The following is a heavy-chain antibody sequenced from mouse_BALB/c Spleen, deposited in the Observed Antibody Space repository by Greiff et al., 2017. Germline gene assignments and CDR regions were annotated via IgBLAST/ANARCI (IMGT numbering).Heavy chain of an antibody. J-gene: IGHJ3*01. CDR3: AREGYGTPWFAY. CDR2: ISSGGST. CDR1: GFTFSSYA. D-gene: IGHD2-1*01. Sequence: EVQLVESGGGLVKPGGSLKLSCAASGFTFSSYAMSWVRQTPEKRLEWVASISSGGSTYYPDSVKGRFTISRDNARNILYLQMSSLRSEDTAMYYCAREGYGTPWFAYWGQGTLVTVSA. V-gene: IGHV5-6-5*01.